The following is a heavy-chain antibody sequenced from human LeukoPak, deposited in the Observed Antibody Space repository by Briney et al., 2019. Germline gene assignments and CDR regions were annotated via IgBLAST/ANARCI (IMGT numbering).Heavy chain of an antibody. D-gene: IGHD4-11*01. CDR1: GFTFSSYT. V-gene: IGHV3-30*09. CDR2: VSVEGIGR. CDR3: ATVTKADFNY. Sequence: GSLRLSRAASGFTFSSYTFYWFRQAPGKGLEWVASVSVEGIGRYFPGSVEGRFAISRDDSKKSVFLQMSNLRPEDTAVYFCATVTKADFNYWGQGTLVTVSS. J-gene: IGHJ4*02.